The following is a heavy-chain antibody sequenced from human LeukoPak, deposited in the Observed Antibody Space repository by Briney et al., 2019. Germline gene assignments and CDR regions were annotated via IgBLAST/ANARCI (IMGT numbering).Heavy chain of an antibody. CDR1: GGSLSGSY. V-gene: IGHV4-34*01. CDR2: INHSGST. J-gene: IGHJ4*02. Sequence: PETLSLTCADYGGSLSGSYWSWICQPPGKGLEWIGEINHSGSTNYNPSLKSRVTISVDTSKNQFSLKLSSVTAADTAVYYCARGYSYFDYWGQGTLVTVSS. CDR3: ARGYSYFDY. D-gene: IGHD1-26*01.